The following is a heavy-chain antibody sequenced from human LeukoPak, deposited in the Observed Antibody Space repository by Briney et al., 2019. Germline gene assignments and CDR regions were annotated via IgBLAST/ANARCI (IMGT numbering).Heavy chain of an antibody. V-gene: IGHV4-38-2*01. CDR3: ARQVIGSHYHDY. J-gene: IGHJ4*02. Sequence: SETLSLTCAVSGYSISSDYYWGWIRQPPGKGLEWIGSMYHSGTSYYNPSLKSRVTVSLDTSKNQFSLRLSSVTAADTAVYYCARQVIGSHYHDYWGQGTLVTLSS. CDR2: MYHSGTS. D-gene: IGHD1-26*01. CDR1: GYSISSDYY.